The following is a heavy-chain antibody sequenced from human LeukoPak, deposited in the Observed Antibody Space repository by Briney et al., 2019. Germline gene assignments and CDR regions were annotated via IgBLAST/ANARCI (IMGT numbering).Heavy chain of an antibody. Sequence: GASVKVSCKASGGTFSSYAISWVRQAPGQGLEWMGGIIPIFGTANYAQKFQGRVTITADESTSTAYMELSSLRSEDTAVYYCARGPGPTAVQGYYFDYWGQGTLVTVSS. CDR3: ARGPGPTAVQGYYFDY. D-gene: IGHD3-10*01. CDR2: IIPIFGTA. J-gene: IGHJ4*02. CDR1: GGTFSSYA. V-gene: IGHV1-69*01.